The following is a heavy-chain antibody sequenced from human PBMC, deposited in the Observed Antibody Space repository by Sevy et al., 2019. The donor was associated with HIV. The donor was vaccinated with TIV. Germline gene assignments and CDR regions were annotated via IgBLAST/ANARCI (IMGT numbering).Heavy chain of an antibody. D-gene: IGHD3-22*01. CDR1: GFTFSTHA. J-gene: IGHJ4*02. V-gene: IGHV3-30-3*01. CDR2: ISYDGNIE. CDR3: ARDLGYESTGYLPLFDN. Sequence: RGSLRLSCAASGFTFSTHAMHWVRQAPGKGLEWVALISYDGNIEYYPDSVKGRFTISRDDSKNTLYLQMNSLRSEDTALYYCARDLGYESTGYLPLFDNWGQGTLVTVSS.